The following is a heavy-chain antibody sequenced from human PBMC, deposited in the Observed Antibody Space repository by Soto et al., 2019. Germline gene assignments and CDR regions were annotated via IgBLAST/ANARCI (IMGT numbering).Heavy chain of an antibody. V-gene: IGHV3-23*01. CDR3: AKGRGSYSYYYGMDV. J-gene: IGHJ6*02. Sequence: GGSLRLSCAASGFTFSSYAMSWVRQAPGKGLEWVSAISGSGGSTYYADSVKGRFTISRDNSKNTLYLQMNSLRAEDTAVYYCAKGRGSYSYYYGMDVWGQGTTVTVSS. CDR2: ISGSGGST. D-gene: IGHD1-26*01. CDR1: GFTFSSYA.